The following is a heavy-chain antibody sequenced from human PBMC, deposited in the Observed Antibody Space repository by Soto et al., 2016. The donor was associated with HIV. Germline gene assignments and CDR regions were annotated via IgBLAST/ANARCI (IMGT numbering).Heavy chain of an antibody. Sequence: QVQLVQSGAEVKKPGSSVKVSCKALGGTFSSYAISWVRQAPGQGLEWMGGIIPIFGTPNYAQKFQGRVTITADESTSTAYMELSSLRCEDTALYYCARVDLELRYFDWLAPRGFDYWGQGTLVTVSS. D-gene: IGHD3-9*01. J-gene: IGHJ4*02. CDR3: ARVDLELRYFDWLAPRGFDY. V-gene: IGHV1-69*13. CDR2: IIPIFGTP. CDR1: GGTFSSYA.